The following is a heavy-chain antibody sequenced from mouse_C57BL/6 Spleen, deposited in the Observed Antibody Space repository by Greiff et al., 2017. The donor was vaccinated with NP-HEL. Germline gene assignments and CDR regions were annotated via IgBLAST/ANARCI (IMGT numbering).Heavy chain of an antibody. CDR1: GYSITSGYY. D-gene: IGHD2-5*01. Sequence: VQLQQSGPGLVKPSQSLSLTCSVTGYSITSGYYWNWIRQFPGNKLEWMGYISYDGSNNYNPSLKNRISITRDTSKNQFFLKLNSVTTEDTATYYCAREGSNFLFDYWGQGTTLTVSS. V-gene: IGHV3-6*01. CDR2: ISYDGSN. J-gene: IGHJ2*01. CDR3: AREGSNFLFDY.